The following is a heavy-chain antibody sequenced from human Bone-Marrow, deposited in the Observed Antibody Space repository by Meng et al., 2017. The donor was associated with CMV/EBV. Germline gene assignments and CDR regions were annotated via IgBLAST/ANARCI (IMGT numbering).Heavy chain of an antibody. CDR1: TISSYS. CDR2: IIPIFGTA. D-gene: IGHD3-10*01. V-gene: IGHV1-69*06. Sequence: TISSYSIGWVRPGPGQGLEWMGGIIPIFGTATYARKFRGRVTIPADKSTSTAYMGLSSLRSEDTAVYYCARAWWAMVRRVIRSWFDPWGQGTLVTVSS. J-gene: IGHJ5*02. CDR3: ARAWWAMVRRVIRSWFDP.